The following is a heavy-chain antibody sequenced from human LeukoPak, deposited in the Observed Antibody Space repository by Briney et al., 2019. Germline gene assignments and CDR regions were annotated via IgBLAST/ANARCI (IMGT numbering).Heavy chain of an antibody. CDR2: ISAYNGNT. CDR3: ASIGYCSGGSCYGADY. Sequence: ASVKVSCKASGYTFTSHGISWVRQAPGQGLEWMGWISAYNGNTNYAQKLQGRVTMTTDTSTSTAYMELRSLRSDDTAVYYCASIGYCSGGSCYGADYWGQGTLVTVSS. J-gene: IGHJ4*02. D-gene: IGHD2-15*01. CDR1: GYTFTSHG. V-gene: IGHV1-18*01.